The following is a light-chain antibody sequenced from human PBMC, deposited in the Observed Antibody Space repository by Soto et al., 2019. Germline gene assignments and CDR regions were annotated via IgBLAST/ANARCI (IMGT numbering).Light chain of an antibody. CDR2: GVS. CDR3: SSYASGGSYV. J-gene: IGLJ1*01. V-gene: IGLV2-14*03. Sequence: QSALTQPASVSGSPGQSITISCSGSSSDVGGYNAVSWYQQHPGKVPKLVIYGVSDRPSGISSRFSASKSGNTASLTISGLQAEDEADYYCSSYASGGSYVFGTGTNSPS. CDR1: SSDVGGYNA.